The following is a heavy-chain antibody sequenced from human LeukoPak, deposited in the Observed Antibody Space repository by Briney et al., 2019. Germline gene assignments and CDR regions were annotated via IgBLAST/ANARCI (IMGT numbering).Heavy chain of an antibody. CDR1: GFTFSSYE. V-gene: IGHV3-48*03. D-gene: IGHD1-26*01. CDR2: IGSSGTTI. Sequence: GGSLRLSCAASGFTFSSYEMNWVRQAPGKGLEWVSYIGSSGTTIYYADSVKGRFTISRDNAKNSLYLQMNSLRAEDAAVYYCAREEGGNYFDAWGQGTLVTVSS. J-gene: IGHJ4*02. CDR3: AREEGGNYFDA.